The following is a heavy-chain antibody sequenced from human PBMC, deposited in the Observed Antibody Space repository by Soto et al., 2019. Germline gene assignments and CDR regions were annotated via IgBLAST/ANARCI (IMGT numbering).Heavy chain of an antibody. D-gene: IGHD6-19*01. V-gene: IGHV3-30*18. CDR3: AKGGRQWLVTSDFNY. CDR2: VSHDGRKT. CDR1: GFTFSDYA. Sequence: VQLVESGGVVVQPGRSLRLSCAASGFTFSDYAMHWVRQAPGKGLEWVAVVSHDGRKTHYADSVKGRFTISRDNSKNTVSLEMTSLRAEDTAVYYCAKGGRQWLVTSDFNYWGQGALVTVSS. J-gene: IGHJ4*02.